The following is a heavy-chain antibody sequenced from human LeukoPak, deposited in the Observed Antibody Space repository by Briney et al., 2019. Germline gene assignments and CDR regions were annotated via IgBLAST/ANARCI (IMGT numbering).Heavy chain of an antibody. J-gene: IGHJ4*02. Sequence: GGSLRLSCAASGFTVSSNYMTWVRQAPGKGLEWVSVIYTGGSTYYADSVKGRFTISRDNSKNTLYLQMNSLRADDTAVYYCARVGGYSYGTFGNLDYWGQGTLVTVSS. V-gene: IGHV3-53*01. CDR2: IYTGGST. CDR3: ARVGGYSYGTFGNLDY. D-gene: IGHD5-18*01. CDR1: GFTVSSNY.